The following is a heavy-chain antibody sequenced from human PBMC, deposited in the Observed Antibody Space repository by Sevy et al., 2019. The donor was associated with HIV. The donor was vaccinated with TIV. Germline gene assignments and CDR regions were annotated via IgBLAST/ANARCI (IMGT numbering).Heavy chain of an antibody. CDR2: ISSNGGSR. CDR1: GFSFSGYA. V-gene: IGHV3-64D*06. CDR3: VKAMVHSSEVGTIDI. D-gene: IGHD2-8*01. Sequence: GGSLRLSCSASGFSFSGYAMHWVRQAPGKGLEYVSAISSNGGSRYYAESVKGRFTISRDNSKSALYLQMSSLRTEDTPVYYCVKAMVHSSEVGTIDIWGQGTMVTVSS. J-gene: IGHJ3*02.